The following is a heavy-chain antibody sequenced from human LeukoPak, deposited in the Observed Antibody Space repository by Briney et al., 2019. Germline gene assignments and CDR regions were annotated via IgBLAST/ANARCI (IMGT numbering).Heavy chain of an antibody. CDR3: ARGGPYSNSAAYYFDY. Sequence: GGSLRLSCEASGFIFSTYLMSRVRQAPGKGLEWVSTISISGADTYYADSLRGRFTISRDNSKNTLYLQMNSLRAEDTAVYYCARGGPYSNSAAYYFDYWGQGTLVTVSS. CDR1: GFIFSTYL. CDR2: ISISGADT. D-gene: IGHD6-13*01. V-gene: IGHV3-23*01. J-gene: IGHJ4*02.